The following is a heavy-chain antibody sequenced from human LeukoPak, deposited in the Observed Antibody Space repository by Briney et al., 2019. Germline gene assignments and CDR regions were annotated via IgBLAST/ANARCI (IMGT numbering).Heavy chain of an antibody. D-gene: IGHD6-13*01. Sequence: PSETLSLTCTVSGGSISSGDYYWSWIRQPPGKGLEWIGYIYYSGSTYYNPSLKSRVTISVDTSKNQFSLKLSSVTAEDTAVYYCDRGGHSSSWYVVGFDPWGQGTLVTVSS. J-gene: IGHJ5*02. CDR3: DRGGHSSSWYVVGFDP. V-gene: IGHV4-30-4*01. CDR2: IYYSGST. CDR1: GGSISSGDYY.